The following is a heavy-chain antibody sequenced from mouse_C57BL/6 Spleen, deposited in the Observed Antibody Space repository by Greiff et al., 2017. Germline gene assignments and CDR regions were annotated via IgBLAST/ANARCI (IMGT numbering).Heavy chain of an antibody. CDR1: GYSITSGYY. J-gene: IGHJ4*01. CDR2: ISYDGSN. CDR3: AREDGSTLYAMDY. Sequence: EESGPGLVKPSQSLSLTCSVTGYSITSGYYWNWIRQFPGNKLEWMGYISYDGSNNYNPSLKNRISITRDTSKNQFFLKLNSVTTEDTATYYCAREDGSTLYAMDYWGQGTSVTVSS. V-gene: IGHV3-6*01. D-gene: IGHD1-1*01.